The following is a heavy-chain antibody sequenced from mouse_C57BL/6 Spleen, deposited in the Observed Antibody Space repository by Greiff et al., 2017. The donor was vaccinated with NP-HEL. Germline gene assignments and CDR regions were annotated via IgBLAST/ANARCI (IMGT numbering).Heavy chain of an antibody. V-gene: IGHV1-15*01. CDR2: IDPETGGT. J-gene: IGHJ3*01. D-gene: IGHD1-1*02. Sequence: VQLQQSGAELVRPGASVTLSCKASGYTFTDYEMHWVKQTPVHGLEWIGAIDPETGGTAYNQKFKGKAILTADKSSSTAYMELRSLTSEDSAVYYCRRGGFAWFAYWGQGTLVTVAA. CDR3: RRGGFAWFAY. CDR1: GYTFTDYE.